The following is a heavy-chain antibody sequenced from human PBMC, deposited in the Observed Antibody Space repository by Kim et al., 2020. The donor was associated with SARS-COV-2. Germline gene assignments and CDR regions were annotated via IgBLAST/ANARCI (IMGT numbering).Heavy chain of an antibody. D-gene: IGHD2-15*01. V-gene: IGHV1-69*13. J-gene: IGHJ4*02. CDR3: ASRYYCSGGSCYWGFDY. Sequence: SVKVSCKASGGTFISYAISWVRQAPGQGLEWMGGIIPIFGTANYAQKFQGRVTITADESTSTAYMELSSLRSEDTAVYYCASRYYCSGGSCYWGFDYWGQGTLVTVSS. CDR2: IIPIFGTA. CDR1: GGTFISYA.